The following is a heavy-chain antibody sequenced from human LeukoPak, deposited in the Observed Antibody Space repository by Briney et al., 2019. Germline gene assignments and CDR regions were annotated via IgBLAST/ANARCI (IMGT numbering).Heavy chain of an antibody. CDR3: TRASLTATTDS. J-gene: IGHJ4*02. Sequence: GGSLRLSCAGAEFTFSGYTMNWVRQAPGKGLEWVSYISPDSTEIYYADSVKGRFTISRDNAKNSLYLQMNSLRAEDTAVYYCTRASLTATTDSWGQGTLVTVSS. CDR1: EFTFSGYT. V-gene: IGHV3-21*05. D-gene: IGHD4-11*01. CDR2: ISPDSTEI.